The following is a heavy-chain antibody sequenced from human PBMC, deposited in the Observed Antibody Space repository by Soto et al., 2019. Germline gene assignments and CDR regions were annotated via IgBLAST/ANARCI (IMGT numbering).Heavy chain of an antibody. CDR3: ARKVQSVTNRIDY. CDR1: GGSISSGGYY. CDR2: IYYSGST. V-gene: IGHV4-31*03. D-gene: IGHD2-8*01. Sequence: PSETLSLTCTVSGGSISSGGYYWSWIRQHPGKGLEWIGYIYYSGSTYYNPSLKSRVTISVDTSKNQFSLKLSSVTAADTAVYYCARKVQSVTNRIDYWGQGTLVTVS. J-gene: IGHJ4*02.